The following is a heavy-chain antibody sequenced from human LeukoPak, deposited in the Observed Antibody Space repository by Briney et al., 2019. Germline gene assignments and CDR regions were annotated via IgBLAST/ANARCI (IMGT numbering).Heavy chain of an antibody. J-gene: IGHJ5*02. V-gene: IGHV3-48*02. Sequence: GGSLRPSCAASGFTFRSYSMNWVRQAPGKGLEWVSYISSSSSTIYYADSVKGRFTISRDNAKNSLYLQMNSLRDEDTAVYYCARDVGLLWFGELFSWGQGTLVTVSS. CDR2: ISSSSSTI. CDR3: ARDVGLLWFGELFS. CDR1: GFTFRSYS. D-gene: IGHD3-10*01.